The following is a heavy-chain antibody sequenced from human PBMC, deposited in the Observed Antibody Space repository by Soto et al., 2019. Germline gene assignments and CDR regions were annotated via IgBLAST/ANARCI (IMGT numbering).Heavy chain of an antibody. CDR2: ISGSGGST. D-gene: IGHD3-9*01. CDR1: GFTFSSYA. J-gene: IGHJ4*02. Sequence: GGSLRLSCAASGFTFSSYAMSWVRQAPGKGLEWVSAISGSGGSTYYADSVKGRFTISRDNSKNTLYLQMNSLRAEDTAVYYCATYYDILTGYLRSYFDYWGQGTLVTVSS. V-gene: IGHV3-23*01. CDR3: ATYYDILTGYLRSYFDY.